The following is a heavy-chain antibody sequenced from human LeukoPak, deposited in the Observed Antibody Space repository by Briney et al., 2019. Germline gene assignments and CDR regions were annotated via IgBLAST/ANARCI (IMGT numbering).Heavy chain of an antibody. CDR3: ARSIAVAVMVDY. D-gene: IGHD6-19*01. Sequence: SETLSLTCTVSGGSISSSSYYWGWIRQPPGKGLEWIGSIYYSGSTYYNPSLKSRVTISVDTSKNQFSLKLSSVTAADTAVYYCARSIAVAVMVDYWGQGTLVTVSS. CDR1: GGSISSSSYY. V-gene: IGHV4-39*01. CDR2: IYYSGST. J-gene: IGHJ4*02.